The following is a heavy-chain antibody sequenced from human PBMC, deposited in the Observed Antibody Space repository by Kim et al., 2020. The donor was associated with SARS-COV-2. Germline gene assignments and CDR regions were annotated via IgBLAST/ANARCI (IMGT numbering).Heavy chain of an antibody. J-gene: IGHJ4*02. CDR2: IWYDGSNK. V-gene: IGHV3-33*01. CDR3: ARDKSWRSDSSSFPFDY. Sequence: GGSLRLSCAASGFTFSSYGMHWVRQAPGKGLEWVAVIWYDGSNKYYADSVKGRFTISRDNSKNTLYLQMNSLRAEDTAVYYCARDKSWRSDSSSFPFDYWGQGTLVTVSS. CDR1: GFTFSSYG. D-gene: IGHD6-6*01.